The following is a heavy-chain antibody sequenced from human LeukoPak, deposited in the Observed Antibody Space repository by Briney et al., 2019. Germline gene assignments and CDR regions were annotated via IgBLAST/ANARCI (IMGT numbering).Heavy chain of an antibody. CDR1: GGSFSGYY. V-gene: IGHV4-34*01. J-gene: IGHJ4*02. D-gene: IGHD3-10*01. Sequence: SETLSLTCAVYGGSFSGYYWSWIRQPPGKGLEWIGEINHSGSTNYNPSLKSRVTISVDTSKNQFSLKLSSVTAADTAVYYCARGREAAYGSGSYSHWGQGTPVTVSS. CDR2: INHSGST. CDR3: ARGREAAYGSGSYSH.